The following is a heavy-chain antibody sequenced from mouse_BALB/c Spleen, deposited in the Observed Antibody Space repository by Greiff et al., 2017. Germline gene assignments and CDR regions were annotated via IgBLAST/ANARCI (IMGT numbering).Heavy chain of an antibody. J-gene: IGHJ2*01. CDR1: GFTFSSYT. D-gene: IGHD2-1*01. CDR2: ISSGGSYT. V-gene: IGHV5-6-4*01. CDR3: TRDGKRYFDY. Sequence: DVKLVESGGGLVKPGGSLKLSCAASGFTFSSYTMSWVRQTPEKRLEWVATISSGGSYTYYPDSVKGRFTISRDNAKNTLYLQMSSLKSEDTAMYYCTRDGKRYFDYWGQGTTLTVSS.